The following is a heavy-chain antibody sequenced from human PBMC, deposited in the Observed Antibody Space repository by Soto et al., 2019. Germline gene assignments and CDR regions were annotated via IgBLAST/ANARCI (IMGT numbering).Heavy chain of an antibody. V-gene: IGHV1-18*01. CDR2: INACNGNT. J-gene: IGHJ4*02. Sequence: ASVKVSRKASGYTFTSYGISWVRQAPGQGLEWMGWINACNGNTKYAQKFQGRVTITTDTSASTAYMELSSLRTEDTAVYYCAGGLFLGYCSSTSCSAPSHWGQGTLVTVSS. D-gene: IGHD2-2*01. CDR3: AGGLFLGYCSSTSCSAPSH. CDR1: GYTFTSYG.